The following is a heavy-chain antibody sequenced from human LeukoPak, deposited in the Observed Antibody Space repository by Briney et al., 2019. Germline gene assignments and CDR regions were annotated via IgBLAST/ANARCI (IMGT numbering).Heavy chain of an antibody. CDR1: GYTFTGYY. V-gene: IGHV1-2*02. CDR2: INPNSGGT. J-gene: IGHJ4*02. D-gene: IGHD3-9*01. Sequence: GASVKVSCKASGYTFTGYYMHWVRQAPGQGLEWMGWINPNSGGTNYAQKFQGRVTMTRDTSISTAYMELSRLRSDDTAVCYCASTPLRYFDSPDYWGQGTLVTVSS. CDR3: ASTPLRYFDSPDY.